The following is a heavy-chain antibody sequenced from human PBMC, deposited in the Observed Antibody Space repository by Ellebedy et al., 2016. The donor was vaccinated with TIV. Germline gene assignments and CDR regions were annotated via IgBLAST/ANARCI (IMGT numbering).Heavy chain of an antibody. CDR3: ARTDLRYGMDV. CDR2: IYHSGSS. Sequence: SETLSLXXSVSGYSIRSGYYWGWIRQPPGKGLEWIGSIYHSGSSYYNPSLRSRLTLLLDTSKNHLSLRLSSVTAADTAVYFCARTDLRYGMDVWGQGTSVTVS. J-gene: IGHJ6*02. CDR1: GYSIRSGYY. V-gene: IGHV4-38-2*02. D-gene: IGHD3/OR15-3a*01.